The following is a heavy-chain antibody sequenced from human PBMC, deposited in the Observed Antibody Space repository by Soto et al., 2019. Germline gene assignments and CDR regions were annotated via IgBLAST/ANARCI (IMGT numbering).Heavy chain of an antibody. Sequence: GGSLRLSCAASGFTFSSYAMTWVRQAPGKGLEWVSVIYGGLTTSYADSVKGRFTISRDNSKNTVFLQMNSLRGEDTAVYYCARDRIEAAGTPRFNYYYGMDVWGQGTTVTVS. CDR2: IYGGLTT. D-gene: IGHD6-13*01. CDR1: GFTFSSYA. J-gene: IGHJ6*02. CDR3: ARDRIEAAGTPRFNYYYGMDV. V-gene: IGHV3-23*03.